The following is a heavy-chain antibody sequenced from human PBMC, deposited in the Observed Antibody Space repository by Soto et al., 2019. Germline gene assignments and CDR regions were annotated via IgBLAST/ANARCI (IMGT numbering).Heavy chain of an antibody. CDR2: IYPGDSDS. V-gene: IGHV5-51*01. Sequence: GESLKTSCEASGSRVSGYWLGWVRQLPGKGLEWMGIIYPGDSDSRYSPSFQGQVTISADKSLTAAYLHWSPLKASDTAMYCCTRGAYDDSSGLVADIWGPGTLVTVSS. CDR1: GSRVSGYW. CDR3: TRGAYDDSSGLVADI. D-gene: IGHD3-22*01. J-gene: IGHJ3*02.